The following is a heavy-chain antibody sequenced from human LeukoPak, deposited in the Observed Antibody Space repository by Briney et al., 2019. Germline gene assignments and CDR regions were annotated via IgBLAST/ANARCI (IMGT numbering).Heavy chain of an antibody. CDR3: ATDSPSPYSSSPDAFDI. CDR2: ISAYNGNT. D-gene: IGHD6-6*01. CDR1: GYTFTSYG. V-gene: IGHV1-18*01. Sequence: ASVKVSCKASGYTFTSYGITWVRQAPGQGLEWMGWISAYNGNTNYVQKLQGRVTVTTDTSTSTAYMELSSLRSEDTAVYYCATDSPSPYSSSPDAFDIWGQGTMVTVSS. J-gene: IGHJ3*02.